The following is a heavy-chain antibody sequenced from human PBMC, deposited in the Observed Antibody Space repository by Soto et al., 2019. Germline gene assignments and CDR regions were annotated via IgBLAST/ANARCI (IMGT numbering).Heavy chain of an antibody. V-gene: IGHV1-18*01. J-gene: IGHJ3*02. D-gene: IGHD1-7*01. CDR1: GYTFTSYG. Sequence: ASVKVSCKASGYTFTSYGISWVRQAPGQGLEWMGWISAYNGNTNYAQKLQGRVTMTTDTSTSTAYMELRSLRSDDTAVYYCARGGRYNWNSARGSDAFDIGGQGTMVTVS. CDR2: ISAYNGNT. CDR3: ARGGRYNWNSARGSDAFDI.